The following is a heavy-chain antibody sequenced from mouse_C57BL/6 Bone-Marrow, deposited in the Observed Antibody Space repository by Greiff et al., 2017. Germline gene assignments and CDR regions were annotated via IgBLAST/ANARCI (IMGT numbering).Heavy chain of an antibody. Sequence: EVQLQQSGAELVRPGASVKLSCTASGFNIQDDYMHWVKKRAEQGLEWIGWIDPENGDNEDASKFQGKATITADTSSNTAYLQLSSLTSEDTAVYYCTPYGKFDYWGQGTTLTVSS. D-gene: IGHD2-1*01. CDR1: GFNIQDDY. J-gene: IGHJ2*01. CDR2: IDPENGDN. CDR3: TPYGKFDY. V-gene: IGHV14-4*01.